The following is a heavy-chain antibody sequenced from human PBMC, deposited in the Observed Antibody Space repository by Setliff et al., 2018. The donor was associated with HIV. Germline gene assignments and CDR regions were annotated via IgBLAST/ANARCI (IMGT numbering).Heavy chain of an antibody. Sequence: SETLSLTCAVSGYSISSGYYWGWIRQPPGKGLEWIGSVFHSGSTYYNPSLKSRVTMSVDTSKNQFSLKLCSVTAADTAVYYCARDAERGYSYGYDYWGQGTQVTVSS. CDR1: GYSISSGYY. CDR3: ARDAERGYSYGYDY. D-gene: IGHD5-18*01. V-gene: IGHV4-38-2*02. CDR2: VFHSGST. J-gene: IGHJ4*02.